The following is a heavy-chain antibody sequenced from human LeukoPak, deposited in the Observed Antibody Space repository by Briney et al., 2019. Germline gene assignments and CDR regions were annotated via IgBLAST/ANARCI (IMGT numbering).Heavy chain of an antibody. CDR3: ARAGHCSGTNCYMEGFDY. V-gene: IGHV1-18*01. CDR2: ISGYNGNT. CDR1: GYTFTSYA. D-gene: IGHD2-2*02. J-gene: IGHJ4*02. Sequence: ASVKVSCKASGYTFTSYAMNWVRQAPGQGLEWMGWISGYNGNTEYARMLQGRVTMTTDTSTSTAYMELRSLRSDDTAVYYCARAGHCSGTNCYMEGFDYWGQGTLVTVSS.